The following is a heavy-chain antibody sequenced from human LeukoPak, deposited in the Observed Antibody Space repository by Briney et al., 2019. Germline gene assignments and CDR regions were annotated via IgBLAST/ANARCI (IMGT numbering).Heavy chain of an antibody. V-gene: IGHV3-11*01. D-gene: IGHD4-11*01. J-gene: IGHJ4*02. CDR3: ARGIRQYAKSYFDY. CDR1: GFTFSDYY. CDR2: ISSSGNTI. Sequence: PGGSLRLSCAASGFTFSDYYMSWTRQAPGKGLEWLSYISSSGNTIYYTDSMNGQFTISRDNAKNSLYRQMNSLRADDTAVYYCARGIRQYAKSYFDYWGQGTLVTVSS.